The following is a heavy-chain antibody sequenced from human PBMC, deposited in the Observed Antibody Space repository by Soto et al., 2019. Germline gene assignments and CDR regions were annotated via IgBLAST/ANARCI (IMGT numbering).Heavy chain of an antibody. CDR3: ARAGLLWFGDRYYYYGMDV. Sequence: SETLSLTCTVSGGSISSGGYYWSWIRQHPGKGLEWIGYIYYSGSTYYNPSLKSRVTISVDTSKNQFSLKLSSVTAADTAVYYCARAGLLWFGDRYYYYGMDVWGQGTTVTVSS. D-gene: IGHD3-10*01. V-gene: IGHV4-31*03. CDR2: IYYSGST. J-gene: IGHJ6*02. CDR1: GGSISSGGYY.